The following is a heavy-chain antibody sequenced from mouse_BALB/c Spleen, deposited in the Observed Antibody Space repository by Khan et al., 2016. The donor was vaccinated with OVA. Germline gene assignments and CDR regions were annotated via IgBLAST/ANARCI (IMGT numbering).Heavy chain of an antibody. CDR2: INPSNGGT. J-gene: IGHJ3*01. Sequence: VKLQESGAELVKPGASVRLSCKASGYTFTSYYLYWVKQRPGHGLEWIGDINPSNGGTNFNENFKTKATLTVDKSSSTAYMQLSSLTSEDSAVEYCTRSGDGAFAYWGQGTLVTVSA. CDR3: TRSGDGAFAY. V-gene: IGHV1S81*02. CDR1: GYTFTSYY. D-gene: IGHD1-1*02.